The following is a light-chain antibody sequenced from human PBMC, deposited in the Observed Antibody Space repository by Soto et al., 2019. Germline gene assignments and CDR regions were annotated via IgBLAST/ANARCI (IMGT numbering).Light chain of an antibody. CDR1: SSDVGGYNY. Sequence: ALTQPASVSGSPGQSITISCTGTSSDVGGYNYVSWYQQHPGKAPKLMIYDVSNRPSGVSNRFSGSKSGNTASPTISGLQAEDGADYYCTSYTSSSTLYVFGTGTKLTVL. CDR3: TSYTSSSTLYV. V-gene: IGLV2-14*01. J-gene: IGLJ1*01. CDR2: DVS.